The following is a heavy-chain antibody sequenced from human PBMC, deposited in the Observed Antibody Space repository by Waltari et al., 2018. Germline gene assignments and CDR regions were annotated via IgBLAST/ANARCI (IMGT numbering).Heavy chain of an antibody. CDR3: SVLGSSSPY. D-gene: IGHD2-15*01. CDR1: GYTFTAYY. V-gene: IGHV1-46*01. Sequence: QVQLVQSGAEVKKPGASVKVSCKASGYTFTAYYMHWVRQAPGQSLEWMGIINPGGGSTRYEQKFQGRVTMTRDTSTSTVYMELSSLRFEDTAVYYCSVLGSSSPYWGQGTLVTVSS. CDR2: INPGGGST. J-gene: IGHJ4*02.